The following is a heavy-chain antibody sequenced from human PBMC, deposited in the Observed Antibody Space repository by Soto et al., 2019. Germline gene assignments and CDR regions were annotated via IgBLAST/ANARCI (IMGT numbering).Heavy chain of an antibody. D-gene: IGHD6-6*01. CDR3: AGSIAAPNYYYGMDV. V-gene: IGHV1-69*06. CDR1: GGTFSSYA. J-gene: IGHJ6*02. CDR2: IIPIFGTA. Sequence: SVKVSCKASGGTFSSYAISWVRQAPGQGLEWMGGIIPIFGTANYAQKFQGRVTITADKSTSTAYMELSSLRSEDTAVYYCAGSIAAPNYYYGMDVWGQGTPVTVSS.